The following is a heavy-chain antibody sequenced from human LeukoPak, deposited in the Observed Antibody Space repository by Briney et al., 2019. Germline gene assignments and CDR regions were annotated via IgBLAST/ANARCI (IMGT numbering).Heavy chain of an antibody. CDR2: ISYDGSNK. CDR3: ARTKGGSGSFSYFDY. J-gene: IGHJ4*02. V-gene: IGHV3-30*06. Sequence: GGSLRLSCAASGFTFSRYGMHWVRQAPGKGLEWVAVISYDGSNKYYADSVKGRFTISRDNSKNTLYLQMNSLRAEDTAVYYCARTKGGSGSFSYFDYWGQGTLVTVSS. D-gene: IGHD3-10*01. CDR1: GFTFSRYG.